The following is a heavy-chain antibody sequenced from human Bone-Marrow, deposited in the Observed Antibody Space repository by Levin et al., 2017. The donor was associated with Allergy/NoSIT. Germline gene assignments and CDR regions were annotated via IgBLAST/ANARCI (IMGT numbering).Heavy chain of an antibody. J-gene: IGHJ4*02. V-gene: IGHV3-30*18. CDR2: ISNDGSKK. CDR1: GFTFSRYG. Sequence: PGGSLRLSCAASGFTFSRYGMHWVRVRQAPGKGLEWVALISNDGSKKDYAESVKGRFTISRDNSKNTLYLQMNSLRAEDTAVYYCAKGYCSDNKCRWDGILDSWGQGTLVTVSS. CDR3: AKGYCSDNKCRWDGILDS. D-gene: IGHD2-15*01.